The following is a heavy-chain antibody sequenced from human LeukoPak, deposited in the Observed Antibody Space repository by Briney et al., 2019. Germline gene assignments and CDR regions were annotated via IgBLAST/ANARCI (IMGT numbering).Heavy chain of an antibody. V-gene: IGHV4-4*07. CDR3: ARHYSSGWYRYLDY. J-gene: IGHJ4*02. Sequence: SETLSLTCTVSGGSISNYYWSWIRQPAGKGLEWIGRIYTSGSTNYNPSLKSRVTMSVDTSKNQFSLKVSSVTAADTAVYYCARHYSSGWYRYLDYWGQGTLVTVSS. D-gene: IGHD6-19*01. CDR2: IYTSGST. CDR1: GGSISNYY.